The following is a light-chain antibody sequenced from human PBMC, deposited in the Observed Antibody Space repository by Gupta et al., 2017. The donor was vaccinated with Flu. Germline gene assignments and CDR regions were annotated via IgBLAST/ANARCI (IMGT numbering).Light chain of an antibody. CDR1: SSDIGSYNY. J-gene: IGLJ2*01. V-gene: IGLV2-14*01. CDR3: SSCTSSTTLV. CDR2: DVT. Sequence: TSSDIGSYNYVSWYQQHPGKAPQLLIYDVTNRPSGVSTRFSGSKSGDTASLTISGLQAEDEADYYCSSCTSSTTLVFGGGTRLTVL.